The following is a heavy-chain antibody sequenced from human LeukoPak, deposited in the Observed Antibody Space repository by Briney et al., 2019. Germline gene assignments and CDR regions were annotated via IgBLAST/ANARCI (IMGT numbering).Heavy chain of an antibody. CDR2: INSDGSST. V-gene: IGHV3-74*01. D-gene: IGHD5-18*01. CDR3: ARVRIQLWDDAFDI. J-gene: IGHJ3*02. Sequence: PGGSLTLSCAPSGFTFSIYWMHCVRHAPGKGMVWVSHINSDGSSTSYADSVKGRFTISRDNAKNTLYVQMNSLRAEDTAVYYCARVRIQLWDDAFDIWGQGTMVTVSS. CDR1: GFTFSIYW.